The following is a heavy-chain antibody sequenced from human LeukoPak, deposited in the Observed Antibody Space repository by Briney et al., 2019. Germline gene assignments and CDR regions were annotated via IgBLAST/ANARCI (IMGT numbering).Heavy chain of an antibody. CDR3: ARGISRYYGMDV. CDR1: GFTVSSNY. V-gene: IGHV3-53*01. CDR2: IYSGGST. Sequence: GGSLRLSCAASGFTVSSNYMSWVRQAPGKGLEWVSVIYSGGSTYYADSVKGRFTITRDNSKNTLYLQMNSLRAEDTAVYYCARGISRYYGMDVWGQGTTVTVSS. J-gene: IGHJ6*02.